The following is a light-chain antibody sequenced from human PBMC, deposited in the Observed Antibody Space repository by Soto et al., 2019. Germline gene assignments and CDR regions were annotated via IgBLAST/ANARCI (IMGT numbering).Light chain of an antibody. CDR2: DTS. CDR1: TGAVTSGHY. Sequence: QAVVTQEPSLTVSPGGTVTLTCGSSTGAVTSGHYPYWFQQKPGQAPRTLIYDTSNKHSWTPARFSGALLGGKAALTLSGAQPEDEAEYYCLLLKVFGGGTKLTVL. V-gene: IGLV7-46*01. CDR3: LLLKV. J-gene: IGLJ2*01.